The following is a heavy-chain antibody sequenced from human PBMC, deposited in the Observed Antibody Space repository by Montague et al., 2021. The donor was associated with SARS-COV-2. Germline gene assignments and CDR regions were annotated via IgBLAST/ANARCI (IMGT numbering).Heavy chain of an antibody. CDR1: GGSISSGGYY. J-gene: IGHJ3*02. Sequence: TLSLTCTVSGGSISSGGYYWSWIRQHPGKGLEWIGYIYCSGSTXYNPSLKSRVTISVDTSKNQFSLKLSSVTAADTAVYYCARVQGITMIVVVIGAFDIWGQGTMVTVSS. CDR3: ARVQGITMIVVVIGAFDI. CDR2: IYCSGST. D-gene: IGHD3-22*01. V-gene: IGHV4-31*03.